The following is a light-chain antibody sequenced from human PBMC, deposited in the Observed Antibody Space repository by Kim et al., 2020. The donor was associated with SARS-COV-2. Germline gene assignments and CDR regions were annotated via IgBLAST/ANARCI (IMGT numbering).Light chain of an antibody. V-gene: IGKV3-20*01. Sequence: SPGERAPLSCRASQSVSSSYLAWYQQKPGQAPRLLIDGASSRATGIPDRFSGSGSGTDFTLTISRLEPEDFAVYYCQQYGSSPWTFGQGTKVDIK. J-gene: IGKJ1*01. CDR2: GAS. CDR3: QQYGSSPWT. CDR1: QSVSSSY.